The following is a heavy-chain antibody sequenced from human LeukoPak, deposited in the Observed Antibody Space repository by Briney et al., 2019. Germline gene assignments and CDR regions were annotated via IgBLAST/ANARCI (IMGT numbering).Heavy chain of an antibody. D-gene: IGHD6-13*01. CDR2: ISSSSSYI. Sequence: GGSLRLSCAASGFTFSSYSMNWVRQAPGKGLEWVSSISSSSSYIYYADSVKGRFTISRDDSKNTLYLQMNSLRAEDTAVYYCAKDSSPYSSSWYPDYWGQGTLVTVSS. V-gene: IGHV3-21*01. J-gene: IGHJ4*02. CDR3: AKDSSPYSSSWYPDY. CDR1: GFTFSSYS.